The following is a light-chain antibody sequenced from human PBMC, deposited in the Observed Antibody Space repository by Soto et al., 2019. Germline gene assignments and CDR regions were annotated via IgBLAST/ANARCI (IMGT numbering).Light chain of an antibody. V-gene: IGKV3D-15*01. Sequence: EIVMTQSPATLSVSPGERAIFSCRASQSVDSKLAWYQQKLGQAPRLLIYDASTRATGIPARFSGSGSGTELTLTISSLQSEDFAIYYCQQYYVWTTFGGGTKVEIK. CDR1: QSVDSK. J-gene: IGKJ4*01. CDR2: DAS. CDR3: QQYYVWTT.